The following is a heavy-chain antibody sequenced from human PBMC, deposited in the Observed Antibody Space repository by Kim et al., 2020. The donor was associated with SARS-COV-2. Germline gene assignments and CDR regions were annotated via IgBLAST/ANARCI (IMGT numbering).Heavy chain of an antibody. CDR3: AREPGADGVWLRLYYFDY. Sequence: GGSLRLSCAASGFTFSSYWMSWVRQAPGKGLEWVANIKQDGSEKYYVDSVKGRFTISRDNAKNSLYLQMNSLRAEDTAVYYCAREPGADGVWLRLYYFDYWGQGTLVTVSS. D-gene: IGHD5-12*01. CDR2: IKQDGSEK. J-gene: IGHJ4*02. V-gene: IGHV3-7*05. CDR1: GFTFSSYW.